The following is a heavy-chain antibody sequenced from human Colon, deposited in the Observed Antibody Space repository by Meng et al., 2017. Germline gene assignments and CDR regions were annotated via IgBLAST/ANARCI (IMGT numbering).Heavy chain of an antibody. V-gene: IGHV1-69*01. CDR1: GGIFSSYA. J-gene: IGHJ5*02. CDR2: IVPMFGTP. CDR3: ARDLES. Sequence: QVQPVQSGAGVKKPGSSVRVSCKASGGIFSSYAISWVRQAPGQGLEWMGGIVPMFGTPNYAQKFQGRVTIAADESTTTSFMELSSLRFEDTATYYCARDLESWGQGTLVTVSS. D-gene: IGHD3-3*01.